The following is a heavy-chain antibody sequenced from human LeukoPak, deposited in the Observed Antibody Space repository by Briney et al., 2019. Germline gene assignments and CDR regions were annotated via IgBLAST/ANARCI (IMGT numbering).Heavy chain of an antibody. Sequence: GASVKVSCKASGGTFSSYAISWVRQAPGQGLEWMGGIIPIFGTANYAQKFQGRVTITADESTSTAYMELSSLRSEDTAVYYCARDARIAAAGYNWFDPWGQGTLVTVSS. CDR1: GGTFSSYA. J-gene: IGHJ5*02. D-gene: IGHD6-13*01. CDR3: ARDARIAAAGYNWFDP. V-gene: IGHV1-69*13. CDR2: IIPIFGTA.